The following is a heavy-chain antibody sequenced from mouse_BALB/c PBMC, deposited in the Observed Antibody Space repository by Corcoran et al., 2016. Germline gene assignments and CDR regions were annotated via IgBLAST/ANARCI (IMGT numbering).Heavy chain of an antibody. V-gene: IGHV14-3*02. D-gene: IGHD2-2*01. CDR1: GFNIKDTY. CDR2: IDPANGNT. J-gene: IGHJ4*01. Sequence: EVQLQQSGAELVQPGASVQLSCTASGFNIKDTYMNWVKQRPEQGLEWIGRIDPANGNTKYDPKFQGKATITADTSSNTASLQLSSLTSEDTAGYYGARGDGYDGTLYAKDYWGQGTSVSVSS. CDR3: ARGDGYDGTLYAKDY.